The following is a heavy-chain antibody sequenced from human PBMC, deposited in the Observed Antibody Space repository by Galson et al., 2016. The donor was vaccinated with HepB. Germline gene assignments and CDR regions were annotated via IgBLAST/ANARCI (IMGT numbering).Heavy chain of an antibody. Sequence: SVKVSCKASGYTFINYGISWVRQAPGQGLEWVGWISVDIGNTNYAQTFQDRVTMTTDTSTSTAYMELRSLRSDDTAMYYCARESLYCSGGNCYSPLGDYWGQGTLVTVSS. J-gene: IGHJ4*02. V-gene: IGHV1-18*04. D-gene: IGHD2-15*01. CDR2: ISVDIGNT. CDR1: GYTFINYG. CDR3: ARESLYCSGGNCYSPLGDY.